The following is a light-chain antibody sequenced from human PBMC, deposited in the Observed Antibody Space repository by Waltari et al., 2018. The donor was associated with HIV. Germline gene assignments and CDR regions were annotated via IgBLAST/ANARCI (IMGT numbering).Light chain of an antibody. J-gene: IGLJ3*02. Sequence: QSVLTQPPSASGTPGQRVTISCSGSISNIGSNTVNWYQQLPGTAPKLLIYTTNQRPSGVPDRFSGAKSGASACLAISGLQSDDEADYYCATWDDSLKGPVFGGGTKLTVL. CDR2: TTN. CDR1: ISNIGSNT. CDR3: ATWDDSLKGPV. V-gene: IGLV1-44*01.